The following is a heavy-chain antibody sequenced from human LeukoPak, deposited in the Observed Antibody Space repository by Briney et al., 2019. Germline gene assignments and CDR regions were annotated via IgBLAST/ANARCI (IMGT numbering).Heavy chain of an antibody. CDR1: GGSISSGDYY. V-gene: IGHV4-30-4*08. CDR2: IYYSGST. CDR3: ASALLWWSNAFDI. J-gene: IGHJ3*02. Sequence: PSQTLSLTCTVSGGSISSGDYYWSWIRQPPGKGMEWIGYIYYSGSTYYNPSLKSRVTISVDTSKNQFSLKLSSVTAADTAVYYCASALLWWSNAFDIWGQGTMVTVSS. D-gene: IGHD2-21*01.